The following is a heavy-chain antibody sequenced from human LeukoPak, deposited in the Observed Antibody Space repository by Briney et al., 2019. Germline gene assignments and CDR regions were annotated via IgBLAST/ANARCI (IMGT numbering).Heavy chain of an antibody. CDR3: ARGYYDFWSGYYGRAMDYYGMDV. D-gene: IGHD3-3*01. J-gene: IGHJ6*02. CDR2: ITNDGSST. CDR1: GLTFSSHW. V-gene: IGHV3-74*01. Sequence: GGSLRLSCAASGLTFSSHWMHWVRQAPGKGLVWVSRITNDGSSTTYADSVKGRFTISRDNAKNMLYLQMNSLRAEDTAVYYCARGYYDFWSGYYGRAMDYYGMDVWGQGTTVTVSS.